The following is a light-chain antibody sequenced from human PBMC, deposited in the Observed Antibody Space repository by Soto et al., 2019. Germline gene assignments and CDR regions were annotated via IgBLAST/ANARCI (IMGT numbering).Light chain of an antibody. CDR2: DAS. CDR1: QHISGY. J-gene: IGKJ1*01. Sequence: EIRMTQSPSPLSASLGDRVTITCRAGQHISGYLNWYQQKPGKAPKVLIYDASSLESGVPSRFSGSGSGTEFTFTISRLQPEDFARYYCQQYESYSWTFGQGTKVDIK. CDR3: QQYESYSWT. V-gene: IGKV1-5*01.